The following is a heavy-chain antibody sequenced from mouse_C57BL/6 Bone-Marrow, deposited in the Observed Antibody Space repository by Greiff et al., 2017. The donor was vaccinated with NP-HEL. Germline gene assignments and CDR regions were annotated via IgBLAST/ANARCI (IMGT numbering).Heavy chain of an antibody. D-gene: IGHD1-1*01. CDR1: GFTFSDYG. J-gene: IGHJ4*01. CDR2: ISSGSSTI. CDR3: ARTITTVVAEN. V-gene: IGHV5-17*01. Sequence: EVKVVESGGGLVKPGGSLKLSCAASGFTFSDYGMHWVRQAPEKGLEWVAYISSGSSTIYYADTVKGRFTISRDNAKNTLFLQMTSLRSEDTAMYYCARTITTVVAENWGQGTSVTVSS.